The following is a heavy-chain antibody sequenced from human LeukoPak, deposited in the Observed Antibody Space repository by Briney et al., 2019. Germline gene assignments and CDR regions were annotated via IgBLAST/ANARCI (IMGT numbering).Heavy chain of an antibody. Sequence: SETLSLTCTVSGGSISSSSYYWGWIRQPPGKGLEWIGSIYYSGSTYYNPSLKSRVTISVDTSKSQFSLKLSSVTAADTAVYYCARRGTVTTERFDYWGQGTLVTVSS. J-gene: IGHJ4*02. CDR1: GGSISSSSYY. CDR3: ARRGTVTTERFDY. D-gene: IGHD4-11*01. V-gene: IGHV4-39*01. CDR2: IYYSGST.